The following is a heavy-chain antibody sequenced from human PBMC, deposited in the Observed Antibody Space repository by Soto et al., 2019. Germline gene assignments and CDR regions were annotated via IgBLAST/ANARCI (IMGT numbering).Heavy chain of an antibody. CDR2: INHSGST. J-gene: IGHJ5*02. V-gene: IGHV4-34*01. Sequence: SETLSLTCAVYGGSFSGYYWSWIRQPPGKGLEWIGEINHSGSTNYNPSLKSRVTISVDTSKNQFSLKLSSVTAADTAVYYCARVYGRGFLRPTNWFDLWGQGTLVTVSS. D-gene: IGHD3-3*01. CDR1: GGSFSGYY. CDR3: ARVYGRGFLRPTNWFDL.